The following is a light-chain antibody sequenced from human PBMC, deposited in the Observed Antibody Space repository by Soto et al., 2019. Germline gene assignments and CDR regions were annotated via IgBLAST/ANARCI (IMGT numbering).Light chain of an antibody. J-gene: IGLJ2*01. Sequence: QSALTQPASVSGSPGQSITISCTGSSSDVVAYNYVSWYQQHPGKAPRLMIYEVTNRPSGVSNRFSGSKSGNTASLTISGLRAADDADYYCSPYTSGSTLVVFGGGTKVTVL. CDR1: SSDVVAYNY. CDR2: EVT. V-gene: IGLV2-14*01. CDR3: SPYTSGSTLVV.